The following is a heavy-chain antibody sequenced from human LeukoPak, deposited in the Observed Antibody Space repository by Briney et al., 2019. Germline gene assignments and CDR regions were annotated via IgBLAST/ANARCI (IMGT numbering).Heavy chain of an antibody. Sequence: SETLSLTCTVSGGSISGYYWTWVRQPPGKRLEWIGYVHYNGGTSYNPSLESRVTMSADTSKNQFSLKLISVTAADTAVYYCAREMRTASDTGNPFDYWGQGALVTVSS. J-gene: IGHJ4*02. D-gene: IGHD1-14*01. CDR2: VHYNGGT. CDR3: AREMRTASDTGNPFDY. V-gene: IGHV4-59*01. CDR1: GGSISGYY.